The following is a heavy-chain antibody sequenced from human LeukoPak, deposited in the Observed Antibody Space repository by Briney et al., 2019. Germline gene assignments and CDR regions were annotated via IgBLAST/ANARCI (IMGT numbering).Heavy chain of an antibody. V-gene: IGHV4-61*08. D-gene: IGHD3-3*01. Sequence: SETLSLTCTVSGGSISSGGYYWSWIRQPPGKGLEWIGYIYYSGSTNYNPSLKSRVTISVDTSKNQFSLKLSSVTAADTAVYYCARRSGYYTYYFDYWGQGTLVTVSS. J-gene: IGHJ4*02. CDR1: GGSISSGGYY. CDR3: ARRSGYYTYYFDY. CDR2: IYYSGST.